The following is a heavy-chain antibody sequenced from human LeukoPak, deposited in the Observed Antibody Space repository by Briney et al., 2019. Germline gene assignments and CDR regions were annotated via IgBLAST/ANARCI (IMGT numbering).Heavy chain of an antibody. V-gene: IGHV3-48*01. J-gene: IGHJ4*02. Sequence: PGGSLRLSCAASGFTFSSYSMNWVRQAPGKGLEGVSYISSSSSTIYYADPVKGRFTIPRDNAKNSLYLQMNSQRAEDTAVYYWARVGIQLWLPYFDYWGQGTLVTASS. CDR3: ARVGIQLWLPYFDY. CDR2: ISSSSSTI. D-gene: IGHD5-18*01. CDR1: GFTFSSYS.